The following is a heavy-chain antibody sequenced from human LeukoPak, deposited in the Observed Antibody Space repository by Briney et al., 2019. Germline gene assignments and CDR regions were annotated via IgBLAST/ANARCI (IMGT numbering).Heavy chain of an antibody. Sequence: SETLSLTCTVSGGSIRSSYYYWGWIRQPPGKGLEWIGEINHSGSTNYNPSLKSRVTISVDTSKNQFSLKLSSVTAADTAVYYCARFGPYSVDPEKYNWFDPWGQGTLVTVSS. CDR3: ARFGPYSVDPEKYNWFDP. V-gene: IGHV4-39*07. CDR2: INHSGST. D-gene: IGHD2-15*01. J-gene: IGHJ5*02. CDR1: GGSIRSSYYY.